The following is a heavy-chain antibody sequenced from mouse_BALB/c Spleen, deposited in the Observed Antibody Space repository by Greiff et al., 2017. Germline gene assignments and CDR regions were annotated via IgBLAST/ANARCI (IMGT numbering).Heavy chain of an antibody. J-gene: IGHJ3*01. Sequence: EVQLQQSGAELVKPGASVKLSCTASGFNIKDTYMHWVKQRPEQGLEWIGRIDPANGNTKYDPKFQGKATITADTSSNTAYLQLSSLTSEDTAVYYWDLRLPGGFAYWGQGTLVTVSA. V-gene: IGHV14-3*02. CDR3: DLRLPGGFAY. CDR1: GFNIKDTY. D-gene: IGHD1-2*01. CDR2: IDPANGNT.